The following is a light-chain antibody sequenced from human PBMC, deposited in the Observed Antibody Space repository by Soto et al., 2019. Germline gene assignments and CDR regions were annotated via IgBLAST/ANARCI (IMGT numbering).Light chain of an antibody. Sequence: QSALTQPASVSGSPGQSITISCTGTSSDVGGYNYVSWYQQHPGKAPKLMIYDVSNRPSGVSNRFSGSKSGNTASLTISGLQAEDVGDYYCSSYTSSSTGVFGGGTKLTVL. CDR2: DVS. V-gene: IGLV2-14*01. CDR1: SSDVGGYNY. J-gene: IGLJ2*01. CDR3: SSYTSSSTGV.